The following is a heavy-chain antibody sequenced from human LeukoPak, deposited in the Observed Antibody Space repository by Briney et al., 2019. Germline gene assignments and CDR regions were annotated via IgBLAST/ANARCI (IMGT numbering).Heavy chain of an antibody. CDR1: GFTFSSYG. Sequence: GGSLRLSCAASGFTFSSYGMHWVRQAPGKGLEWVAVILYDGSNKYYADPVKGRFTISRDNSKNTLYLQMNSLRAEDTAVYYCAKEAMIEGAFDIWGQGTMVTVSS. D-gene: IGHD3-22*01. CDR3: AKEAMIEGAFDI. V-gene: IGHV3-30*18. J-gene: IGHJ3*02. CDR2: ILYDGSNK.